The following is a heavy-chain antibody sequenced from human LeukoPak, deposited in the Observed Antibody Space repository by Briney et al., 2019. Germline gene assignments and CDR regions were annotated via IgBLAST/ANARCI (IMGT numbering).Heavy chain of an antibody. CDR2: VSRNGGST. Sequence: GGSLRLSCAASGFTFDEYGMTWVRQAPGKVLEWVSGVSRNGGSTGYADSVKGRFTISRDNAKNSLYLQMNSLRAEDTALYYCVRSITIFGVWGQGTLVTVSS. D-gene: IGHD3-3*01. J-gene: IGHJ4*02. CDR1: GFTFDEYG. V-gene: IGHV3-20*04. CDR3: VRSITIFGV.